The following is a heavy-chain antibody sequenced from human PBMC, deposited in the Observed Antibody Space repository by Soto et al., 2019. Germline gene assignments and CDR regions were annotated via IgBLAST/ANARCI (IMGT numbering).Heavy chain of an antibody. Sequence: PGGSLRLSCAASGFTFSSYSMNWVRQAPGKGLEWVSFISSGGSCIYYADSVKGRFTISRDNAKNTLYLQMNSLGAEDTAVYYCAKLRGSSPPRWHCDYWGQGTQVTVSS. CDR1: GFTFSSYS. V-gene: IGHV3-21*04. CDR2: ISSGGSCI. CDR3: AKLRGSSPPRWHCDY. D-gene: IGHD6-6*01. J-gene: IGHJ4*02.